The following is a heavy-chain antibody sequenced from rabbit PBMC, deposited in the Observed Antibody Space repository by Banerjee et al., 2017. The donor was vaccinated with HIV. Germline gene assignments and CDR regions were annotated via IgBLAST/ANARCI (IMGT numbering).Heavy chain of an antibody. CDR1: GVSFSVSSY. D-gene: IGHD1-1*01. CDR3: ARDTSSSFSSYGMDL. J-gene: IGHJ6*01. CDR2: IDAGSSDFT. V-gene: IGHV1S40*01. Sequence: EESGGGLVKPGASLTLTCTASGVSFSVSSYMCWVRQAPGKGLEWIACIDAGSSDFTYFASWAKGRFTISKTSSTTVTLQMTSLTAADTATYFCARDTSSSFSSYGMDLWGPGTLVTVS.